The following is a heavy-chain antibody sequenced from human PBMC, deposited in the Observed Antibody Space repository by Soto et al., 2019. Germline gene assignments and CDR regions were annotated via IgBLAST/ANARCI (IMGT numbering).Heavy chain of an antibody. V-gene: IGHV1-69*12. J-gene: IGHJ2*01. D-gene: IGHD6-19*01. Sequence: QVQLVQSGSEVKKPGSSVKVSCKVSGGTFSSYAISWVRQAPGQGLEWMGGIIPMFGTAKYAQKFQGRVTITADESTSTAYMELRSLRSEDTAVYYCAQTLGLAVAGPGRFDLWGRGTLVTVSS. CDR2: IIPMFGTA. CDR3: AQTLGLAVAGPGRFDL. CDR1: GGTFSSYA.